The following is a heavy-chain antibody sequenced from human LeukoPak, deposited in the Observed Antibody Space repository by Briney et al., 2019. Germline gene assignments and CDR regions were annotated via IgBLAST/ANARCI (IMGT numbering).Heavy chain of an antibody. CDR1: GLTVSSNY. CDR3: ARDRGDGYNT. D-gene: IGHD5-12*01. CDR2: IYSSGIT. Sequence: GGSLRLSCAASGLTVSSNYMSWVRQAPGKGLEWVSVIYSSGITYYADSVKGRFTISRDNSKNTLYLQMNSLRAEDTAVCYCARDRGDGYNTWGQGTLVTVSS. V-gene: IGHV3-66*01. J-gene: IGHJ4*02.